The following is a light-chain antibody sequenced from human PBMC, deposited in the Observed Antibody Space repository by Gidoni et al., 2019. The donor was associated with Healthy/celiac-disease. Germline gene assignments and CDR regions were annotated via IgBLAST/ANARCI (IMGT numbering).Light chain of an antibody. V-gene: IGKV1-5*01. Sequence: DIQMTQSPSTLSASVGDRVTITCRASQSISSWLAWYQQKPGKAPKLLIYDASSLESGVPSRFSGSGSGKEFTLTISSLQPDDFATYYCQQYNSYRTFGQGTKVEIK. J-gene: IGKJ1*01. CDR3: QQYNSYRT. CDR1: QSISSW. CDR2: DAS.